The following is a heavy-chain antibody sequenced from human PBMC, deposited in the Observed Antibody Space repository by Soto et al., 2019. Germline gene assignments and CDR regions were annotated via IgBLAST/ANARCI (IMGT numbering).Heavy chain of an antibody. CDR2: IWYDGSNK. CDR1: GFTFSSYG. J-gene: IGHJ4*02. CDR3: AREQFLWFGELSFSLCY. Sequence: GGSLRLSCAASGFTFSSYGMHWVRQAPGKGLEWVAVIWYDGSNKYYADSVKGRFTISRDNSKNTLYLQMNSLRAEDTAVYYCAREQFLWFGELSFSLCYRGQRSPVPVSS. D-gene: IGHD3-10*01. V-gene: IGHV3-33*01.